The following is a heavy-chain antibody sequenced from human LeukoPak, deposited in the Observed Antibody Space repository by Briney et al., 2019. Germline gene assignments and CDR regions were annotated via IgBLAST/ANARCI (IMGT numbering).Heavy chain of an antibody. CDR3: ARAWYNWNSGFCRFDP. J-gene: IGHJ5*02. CDR2: INHSGST. D-gene: IGHD1-7*01. CDR1: GGSFSGYY. Sequence: SETLSLTCAVYGGSFSGYYWSWIRQPPGKGLEWIGEINHSGSTNYNPSLKSRVTISVDTSKNQFSLKLSSVTAADTAVYYCARAWYNWNSGFCRFDPWGQGTLVTVSS. V-gene: IGHV4-34*01.